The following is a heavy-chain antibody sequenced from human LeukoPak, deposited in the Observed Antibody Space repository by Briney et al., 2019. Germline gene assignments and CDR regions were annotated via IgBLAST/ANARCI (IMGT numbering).Heavy chain of an antibody. CDR2: ISWDGGST. CDR3: ARDGSSTSCYLCDFWSGYYDY. CDR1: GFTFDDYA. D-gene: IGHD3-3*01. V-gene: IGHV3-43D*03. Sequence: GGSLRLSCAASGFTFDDYAMHRVRQAPGKGLEWVSLISWDGGSTYYADSVKGRFTISRDNSKNSLYLQMNSLRAEDTALYYCARDGSSTSCYLCDFWSGYYDYWGQGTLVTVSS. J-gene: IGHJ4*02.